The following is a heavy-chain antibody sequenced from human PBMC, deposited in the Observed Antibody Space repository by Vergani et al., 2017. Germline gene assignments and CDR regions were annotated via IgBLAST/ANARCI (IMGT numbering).Heavy chain of an antibody. CDR1: GGYISSGSYY. J-gene: IGHJ6*03. Sequence: QVQLQESGPGLVKPSQTLSLTCTVSGGYISSGSYYWSWLRQPAGKGLEWIGRIYTSGSTNYNPSLKSRVTMSVDTSKNQFSLKLSSVTAADTAVYYCARGSRDCTSTSCYNYYYMDVWGKGTTVTVSS. CDR3: ARGSRDCTSTSCYNYYYMDV. D-gene: IGHD2-2*01. V-gene: IGHV4-61*02. CDR2: IYTSGST.